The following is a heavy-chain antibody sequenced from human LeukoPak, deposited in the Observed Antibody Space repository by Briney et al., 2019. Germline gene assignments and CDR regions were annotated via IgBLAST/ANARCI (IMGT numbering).Heavy chain of an antibody. J-gene: IGHJ5*01. CDR2: INHSGST. V-gene: IGHV4-34*01. CDR1: GGSFSGYY. CDR3: ARGSNVRIRFGS. Sequence: SETLSLTCAVCGGSFSGYYLSWIRQPPGKGLEWIGEINHSGSTNYNPSLKSRGTISVDTSKNQFSMKLSSVTAADTAVYYCARGSNVRIRFGSWGQGTLVTVSS. D-gene: IGHD3-10*01.